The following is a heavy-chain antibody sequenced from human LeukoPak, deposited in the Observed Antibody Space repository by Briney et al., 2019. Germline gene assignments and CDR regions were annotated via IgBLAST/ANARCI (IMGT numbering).Heavy chain of an antibody. CDR1: GFTFSSYE. CDR2: ISSTDSTI. CDR3: ARHVRDGYNQGYYFDY. J-gene: IGHJ4*02. Sequence: GGSLRLSCAASGFTFSSYEMNWVRQAPGKGLEWVSYISSTDSTIYYADSVKGRFTISRDNAKNSLYLQMNSLRAEDTAVYYCARHVRDGYNQGYYFDYWGQGTLVTVSS. D-gene: IGHD5-24*01. V-gene: IGHV3-48*03.